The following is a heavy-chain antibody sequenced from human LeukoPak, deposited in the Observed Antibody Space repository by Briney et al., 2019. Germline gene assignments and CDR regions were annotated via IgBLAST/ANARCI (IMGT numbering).Heavy chain of an antibody. D-gene: IGHD4-17*01. V-gene: IGHV1-24*01. CDR3: ARDGARGHDYGDYYFDY. CDR1: GYTLTELS. CDR2: FDPEDGET. J-gene: IGHJ4*02. Sequence: ASVKVSCKVSGYTLTELSMHWVRQAPGKGLEWMGGFDPEDGETIYAQKFQGRVTMTEDTSTDTAYMELRSLRSDDTAVYYCARDGARGHDYGDYYFDYWGQGTLVTVSS.